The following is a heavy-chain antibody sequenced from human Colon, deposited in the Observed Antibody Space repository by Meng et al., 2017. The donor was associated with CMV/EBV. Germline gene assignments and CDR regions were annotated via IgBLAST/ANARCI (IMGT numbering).Heavy chain of an antibody. D-gene: IGHD3-22*01. V-gene: IGHV3-74*01. CDR3: EFRYDRSGDYY. J-gene: IGHJ4*02. Sequence: GGSLRLSCAASGVTFSDHWVHWVRQAPGKGLVWVSRIKSDGSGISYADSVKGRFTISRGNAENTVFLQMSSLRVEDTAVYYCEFRYDRSGDYYWGRGTLVTVSS. CDR1: GVTFSDHW. CDR2: IKSDGSGI.